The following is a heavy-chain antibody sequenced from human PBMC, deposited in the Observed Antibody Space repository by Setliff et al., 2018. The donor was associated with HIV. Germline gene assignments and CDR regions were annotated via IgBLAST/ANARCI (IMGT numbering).Heavy chain of an antibody. J-gene: IGHJ4*02. D-gene: IGHD3-22*01. V-gene: IGHV4-4*07. Sequence: TLSLTCSVSGGSISNFYWSWIRQPPGKGLEWVGHIYSTGDTNYNPSLKSRVTLSADTSKNQLSLSLTSVTAADTAVYYCARVRLTMIMMVDYFDQWGQGTLVTVS. CDR1: GGSISNFY. CDR2: IYSTGDT. CDR3: ARVRLTMIMMVDYFDQ.